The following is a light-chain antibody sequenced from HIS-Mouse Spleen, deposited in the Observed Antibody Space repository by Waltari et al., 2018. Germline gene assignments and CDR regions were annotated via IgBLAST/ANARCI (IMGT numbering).Light chain of an antibody. CDR2: EDS. Sequence: SYELTQPPSVSVSPGQTARITCPGDALPKKYAYWYQQKSGQAPVLVIYEDSKRPSGIPERFSRARSGTMATLTISGAQVEEEADYYCYSTDSSGNHRVFGGGTKLTVL. CDR1: ALPKKY. CDR3: YSTDSSGNHRV. J-gene: IGLJ2*01. V-gene: IGLV3-10*01.